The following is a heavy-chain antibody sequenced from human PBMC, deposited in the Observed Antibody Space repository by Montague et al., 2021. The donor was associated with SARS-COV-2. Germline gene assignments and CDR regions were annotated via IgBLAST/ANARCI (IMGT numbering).Heavy chain of an antibody. V-gene: IGHV4-59*01. CDR3: ARRTDILTGYYDY. Sequence: SETLSLTCAVSGGSISHYYWSWIRQPPGKGLEWIGYIYSSGGTNYNPSLKSRVTLSLDAAKNHFSLRPSSVTAADTAVYYCARRTDILTGYYDYWGQGTLVTVSS. J-gene: IGHJ4*02. CDR1: GGSISHYY. CDR2: IYSSGGT. D-gene: IGHD3-9*01.